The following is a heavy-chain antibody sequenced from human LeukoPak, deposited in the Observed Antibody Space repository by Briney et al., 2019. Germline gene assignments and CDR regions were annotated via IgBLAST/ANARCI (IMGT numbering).Heavy chain of an antibody. CDR1: GYTFTGYY. V-gene: IGHV7-4-1*02. CDR3: ARDRGLFWSGYNNWFAP. J-gene: IGHJ5*02. CDR2: INTNTGNP. D-gene: IGHD3-3*01. Sequence: ASVKVSCKASGYTFTGYYMHWVRQAPGQGLEWMGWINTNTGNPTYAQGFTGRFVFSLDTSVSTAYLQISSLKAEDTAVYYCARDRGLFWSGYNNWFAPWGQGTLVTVSS.